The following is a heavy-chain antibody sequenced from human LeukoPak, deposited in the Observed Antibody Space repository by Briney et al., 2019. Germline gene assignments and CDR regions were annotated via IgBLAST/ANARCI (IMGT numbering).Heavy chain of an antibody. CDR2: INPSGGST. D-gene: IGHD3-3*01. V-gene: IGHV1-46*01. CDR3: ARVGKLPLDLPIFGF. Sequence: GASVKVSCKASGYTFTSYYMHWVRQAPGQGLEWMGIINPSGGSTSYAQKFQGRVTMSRDTSTSTVYMELSSLRSDDTAVYYCARVGKLPLDLPIFGFWGQGTRITVSS. J-gene: IGHJ4*02. CDR1: GYTFTSYY.